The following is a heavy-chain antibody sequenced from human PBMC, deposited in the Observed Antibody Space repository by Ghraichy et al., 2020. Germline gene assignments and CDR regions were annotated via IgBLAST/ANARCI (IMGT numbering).Heavy chain of an antibody. CDR2: INHSGST. CDR3: ARLGGSSWLRRGFFDY. V-gene: IGHV4-34*01. D-gene: IGHD6-13*01. Sequence: QTLSLTCAVYGGSFSGYYWSWIRQPPGKGLEWIGEINHSGSTNYNPSLKSRVTISVDTSKNQFSLKLSSVTAADTAVYYCARLGGSSWLRRGFFDYWGQGTLVTVSS. J-gene: IGHJ4*02. CDR1: GGSFSGYY.